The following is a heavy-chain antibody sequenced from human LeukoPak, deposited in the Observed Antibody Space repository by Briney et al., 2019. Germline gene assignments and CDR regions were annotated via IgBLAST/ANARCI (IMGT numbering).Heavy chain of an antibody. J-gene: IGHJ4*02. CDR3: ARDLNVRGYSCFDY. CDR2: IYHSGRS. D-gene: IGHD3-22*01. Sequence: SETLSLTCTVSGDSISNGVKYWSWIRQHPGRGLEWIGYIYHSGRSYYNPSLKSRITMSVDTSKNQFSLNLSSVTAADTAVYYCARDLNVRGYSCFDYWGQGTLVTVSS. CDR1: GDSISNGVKY. V-gene: IGHV4-31*03.